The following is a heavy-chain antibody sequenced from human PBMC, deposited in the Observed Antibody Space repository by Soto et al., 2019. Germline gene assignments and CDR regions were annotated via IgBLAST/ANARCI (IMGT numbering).Heavy chain of an antibody. Sequence: GGSLRLSCAASGFTFSDYYMSWIRLAPGKGLEWVSYISSSSSYTNYADSVKGRFTISRDNAKNSLYLQMNSLRAEDTAVYYCARGGAEDAFDIWGQGTMVTVSS. D-gene: IGHD3-16*01. J-gene: IGHJ3*02. CDR1: GFTFSDYY. CDR3: ARGGAEDAFDI. V-gene: IGHV3-11*06. CDR2: ISSSSSYT.